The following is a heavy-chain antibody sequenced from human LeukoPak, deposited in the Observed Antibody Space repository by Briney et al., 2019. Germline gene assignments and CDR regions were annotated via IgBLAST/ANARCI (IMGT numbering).Heavy chain of an antibody. V-gene: IGHV1-8*02. CDR2: MNPASGNT. J-gene: IGHJ3*02. Sequence: GASVKVPCKASGYTFTGYYMHWVRQAPGQGLEWMGYMNPASGNTGYAQKFQGRVTMTTDTSISTAYMELSSLRSEDTAVYYCARVPREIASIWGQGTMVTVSS. D-gene: IGHD3-16*02. CDR1: GYTFTGYY. CDR3: ARVPREIASI.